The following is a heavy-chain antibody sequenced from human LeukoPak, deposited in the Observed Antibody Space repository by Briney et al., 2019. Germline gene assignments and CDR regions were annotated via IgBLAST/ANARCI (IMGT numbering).Heavy chain of an antibody. V-gene: IGHV3-23*01. CDR2: ISGSADAT. J-gene: IGHJ4*02. CDR1: GFTFSSYA. D-gene: IGHD2-2*01. Sequence: PGGSLRLSCAASGFTFSSYAMSWVRQAPGKGLEWVSTISGSADATYYADSVKGRITISRDNSKNTLHLQMNSLRAEDTSVHYCAKGGTGYCTSTSCLYFFDYWGQGTPVTVSS. CDR3: AKGGTGYCTSTSCLYFFDY.